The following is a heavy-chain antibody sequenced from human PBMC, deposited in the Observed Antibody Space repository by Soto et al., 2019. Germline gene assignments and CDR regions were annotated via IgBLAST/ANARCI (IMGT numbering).Heavy chain of an antibody. CDR3: AREYIGYCSGGSCYPDRYYYGMDV. J-gene: IGHJ6*02. D-gene: IGHD2-15*01. Sequence: RLSCAASGFTFSSYGMHWVRQAPGKGLEWVAVIWYDGSNKYYADSVKGRFTISRDNSKNTLYLQMNSLRAEDTAVYYCAREYIGYCSGGSCYPDRYYYGMDVWGQGTTVTVSS. CDR2: IWYDGSNK. V-gene: IGHV3-33*01. CDR1: GFTFSSYG.